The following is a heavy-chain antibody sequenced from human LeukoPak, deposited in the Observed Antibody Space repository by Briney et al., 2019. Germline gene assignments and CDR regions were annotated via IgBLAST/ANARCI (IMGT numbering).Heavy chain of an antibody. CDR2: ISGSGGST. CDR1: GFTFSSYA. D-gene: IGHD2-21*02. Sequence: RAGGSLRLSCAASGFTFSSYAMSWVRQAPGKGLEWVSAISGSGGSTYYADSVKGRFTISRDNSKNTLYMQMNSVRAEDTAVYYCMKTRSSSDDWDSKFEFWGQGTLVTVSS. V-gene: IGHV3-23*01. CDR3: MKTRSSSDDWDSKFEF. J-gene: IGHJ4*02.